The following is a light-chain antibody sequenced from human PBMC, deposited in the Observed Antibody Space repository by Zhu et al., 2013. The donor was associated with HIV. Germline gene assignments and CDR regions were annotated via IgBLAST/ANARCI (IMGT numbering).Light chain of an antibody. Sequence: VMTQSPDTLSVSPGGRASLSCRASQNIGYNLAWYQQKPGQAPKLLIYGASTRATHIPARFSGSGSGTDFTLTISGLQSEDFGIYYCQQYDNWPPVTFGQGTRLQIK. V-gene: IGKV3-15*01. CDR2: GAS. CDR1: QNIGYN. J-gene: IGKJ5*01. CDR3: QQYDNWPPVT.